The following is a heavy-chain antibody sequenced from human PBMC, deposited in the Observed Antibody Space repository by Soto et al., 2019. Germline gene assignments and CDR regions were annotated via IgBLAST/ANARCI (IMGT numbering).Heavy chain of an antibody. V-gene: IGHV4-30-2*01. Sequence: QLQLQESGSGLVKPSQTLSLTCAVSGGSISSGGYSWSWIRQPPGKGLEWIGYIYHSGSTYDTPSLQRRVAITGARSKNQFPLQLSSVPAAAPDAYYCARGNVVAIDYWGQGTLVTVSS. CDR3: ARGNVVAIDY. CDR1: GGSISSGGYS. J-gene: IGHJ4*02. CDR2: IYHSGST. D-gene: IGHD2-21*01.